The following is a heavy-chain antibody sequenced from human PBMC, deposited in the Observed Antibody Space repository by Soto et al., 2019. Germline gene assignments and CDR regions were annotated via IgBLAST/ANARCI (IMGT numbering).Heavy chain of an antibody. D-gene: IGHD6-19*01. CDR1: GFTFSSYA. CDR3: AKGLPRGIAVAGTGDWFDP. V-gene: IGHV3-23*01. J-gene: IGHJ5*02. Sequence: EVQLLESGGGVVQPGGSLRLSCAASGFTFSSYAMSWVRQAPGKGLEWVSAISGSGGSTYYADSVKGRFTISRDNSKNTLYLQMNSLRAEDTAVYYCAKGLPRGIAVAGTGDWFDPWGQGTLVTVSS. CDR2: ISGSGGST.